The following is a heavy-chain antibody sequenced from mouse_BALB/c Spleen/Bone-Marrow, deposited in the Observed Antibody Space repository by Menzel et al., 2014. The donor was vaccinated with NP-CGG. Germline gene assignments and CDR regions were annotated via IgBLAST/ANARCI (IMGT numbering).Heavy chain of an antibody. J-gene: IGHJ4*01. CDR2: ISGGGRYS. CDR3: ARDYGTTYDSMDY. V-gene: IGHV5-9-4*01. CDR1: GFTFSNYA. D-gene: IGHD1-1*01. Sequence: EVQGVESGGGLVKPGGSLKLSCAASGFTFSNYAMSWVRQSLEKRLEWVAEISGGGRYSYYPDTVTSRFTVSRDNAKSTLYLEMSSLRSEDTAMYYCARDYGTTYDSMDYWGQGTSVTVSS.